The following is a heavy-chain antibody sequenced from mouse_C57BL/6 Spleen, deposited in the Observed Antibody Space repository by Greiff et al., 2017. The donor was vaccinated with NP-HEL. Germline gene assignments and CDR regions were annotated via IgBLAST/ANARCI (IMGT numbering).Heavy chain of an antibody. CDR3: AREEITLDY. CDR2: IDPSDSYT. Sequence: QVQLQQPGAELVRPGTSVKLSCKASGYTFTSYWMHWVKQRPGQGLEWIGVIDPSDSYTNYNQKFKGKATLTVDTSSSTAYMQLSSLTSEDSAVYYCAREEITLDYWGQGTTLTVSS. V-gene: IGHV1-59*01. J-gene: IGHJ2*01. CDR1: GYTFTSYW. D-gene: IGHD2-4*01.